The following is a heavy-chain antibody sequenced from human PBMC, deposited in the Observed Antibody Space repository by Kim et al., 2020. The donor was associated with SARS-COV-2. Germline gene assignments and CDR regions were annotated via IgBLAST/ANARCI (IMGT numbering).Heavy chain of an antibody. V-gene: IGHV4-59*12. J-gene: IGHJ5*02. CDR1: GGSITSDY. D-gene: IGHD5-12*01. CDR3: ARGSVDIRFDP. CDR2: IYYTGSA. Sequence: SETLSLTCTVSGGSITSDYWSWIRQPPGKGLEWIAYIYYTGSANYHPSLKSRVTMSVDTSKNQFTLTLTSVTAADTAVYYCARGSVDIRFDPWAQGTLVT.